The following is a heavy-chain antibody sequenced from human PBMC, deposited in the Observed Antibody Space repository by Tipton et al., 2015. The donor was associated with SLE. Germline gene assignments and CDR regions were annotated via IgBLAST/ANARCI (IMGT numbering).Heavy chain of an antibody. CDR2: ITGSGDTT. Sequence: SLRLSCAASGFTFSNYAMSWVRQAPGKGLEWVSAITGSGDTTYYTDSVKGRFTISRDNSKNTLYLQVDRLRAEDTAVYYCARGSRRVVRGVIFDYYFDYWGQGTLVTVSS. J-gene: IGHJ4*02. D-gene: IGHD3-10*01. V-gene: IGHV3-23*01. CDR3: ARGSRRVVRGVIFDYYFDY. CDR1: GFTFSNYA.